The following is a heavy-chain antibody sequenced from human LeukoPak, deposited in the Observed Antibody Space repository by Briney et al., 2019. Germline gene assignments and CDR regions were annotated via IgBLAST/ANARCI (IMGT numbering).Heavy chain of an antibody. CDR3: AKDAQRGFDYSNSLQN. CDR2: SNTDGTVT. D-gene: IGHD4-11*01. CDR1: GFTFSKYW. V-gene: IGHV3-74*01. J-gene: IGHJ1*01. Sequence: GGSLRLSCAASGFTFSKYWMLWVRQAPGKGLESVSRSNTDGTVTTYADSVKGRFTVSRDNADNTMFLQMNSVRAEDTAVYYCAKDAQRGFDYSNSLQNWGQGILVTVSS.